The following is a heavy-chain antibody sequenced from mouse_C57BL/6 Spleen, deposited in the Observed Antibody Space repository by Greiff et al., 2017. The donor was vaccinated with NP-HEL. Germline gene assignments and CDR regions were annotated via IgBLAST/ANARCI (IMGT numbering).Heavy chain of an antibody. CDR3: ARAITTGRDWFAY. D-gene: IGHD1-2*01. V-gene: IGHV5-17*01. CDR2: ISSGSSTI. CDR1: GFTFSDYG. J-gene: IGHJ3*01. Sequence: EVQLQESGGGLVKPGGSLKLSCAASGFTFSDYGMHWVRQAPEKGLGWVAYISSGSSTIYYADTVKGRFTISRDNAKNTLFLQMTSLRSEDTAMDYCARAITTGRDWFAYWGQGTLDTVSA.